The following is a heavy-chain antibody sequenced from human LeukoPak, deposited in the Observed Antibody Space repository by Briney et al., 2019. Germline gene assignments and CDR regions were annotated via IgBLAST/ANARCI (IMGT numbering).Heavy chain of an antibody. D-gene: IGHD3-10*01. CDR3: AREGGGSASYYPVPWFDP. V-gene: IGHV1-2*02. CDR2: INPNSGGT. Sequence: ASVKVSCKASGYTFTGYYMHWVRQAPGQGLEWMGWINPNSGGTNYTQKFQGRVTMTRDTSISTAYMELSRLRSDDTAVYYCAREGGGSASYYPVPWFDPWGQGTLVTVSS. J-gene: IGHJ5*02. CDR1: GYTFTGYY.